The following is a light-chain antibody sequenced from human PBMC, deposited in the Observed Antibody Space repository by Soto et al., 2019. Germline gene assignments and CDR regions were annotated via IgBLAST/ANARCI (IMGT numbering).Light chain of an antibody. V-gene: IGKV3-20*01. CDR1: QGVSSY. J-gene: IGKJ4*01. Sequence: EIVLTQSPATLSLSPGERATLSCRASQGVSSYLAWYQQKPGQAPRLLIYDASNRATGIPARFSGSGSGTDFTLTISRLEPEDFAVYYCQQYGSSPLTFGGGTKVHIK. CDR2: DAS. CDR3: QQYGSSPLT.